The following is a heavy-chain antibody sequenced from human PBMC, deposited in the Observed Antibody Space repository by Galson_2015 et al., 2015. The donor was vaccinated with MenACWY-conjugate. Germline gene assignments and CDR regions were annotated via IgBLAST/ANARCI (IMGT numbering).Heavy chain of an antibody. CDR2: TYYRSKWYN. Sequence: CAISGYSVSSNSAAWNWIRQSPSRGLEWLGRTYYRSKWYNDYAVSVKSRITINPDTSKNQFSLQLNSVTPEDTAVYYCARDDGGGWYDFYYGMDVWGQGTTVTVSS. V-gene: IGHV6-1*01. CDR3: ARDDGGGWYDFYYGMDV. CDR1: GYSVSSNSAA. J-gene: IGHJ6*02. D-gene: IGHD6-19*01.